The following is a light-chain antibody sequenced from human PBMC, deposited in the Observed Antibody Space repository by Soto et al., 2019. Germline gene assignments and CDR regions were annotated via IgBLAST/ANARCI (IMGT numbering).Light chain of an antibody. CDR3: SSYTTSSTVV. CDR1: SSDVGGYNY. Sequence: QSVLTQPASVSGSPGQSITISCTGTSSDVGGYNYVSWYQQHPGKAPKLIIYEVSNRPSGVSNRFSGSKSGNTASLTISGLQPDDEADYHCSSYTTSSTVVFGTGTKVTVL. CDR2: EVS. V-gene: IGLV2-14*01. J-gene: IGLJ1*01.